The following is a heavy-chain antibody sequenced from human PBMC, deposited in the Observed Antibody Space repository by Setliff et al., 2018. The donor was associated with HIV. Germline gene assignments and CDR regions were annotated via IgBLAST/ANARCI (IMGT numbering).Heavy chain of an antibody. J-gene: IGHJ6*04. Sequence: ASVKVSCKVSGYTVTELSINWVRQAPGKGPEWMGGFDPEDNRIVYAQEFQGRVTITTDTSADTAYMELSSLRFEDTAVYYCARDGGPGSGWGDYSYYYSMDVWGKGTTVTVSS. V-gene: IGHV1-24*01. CDR2: FDPEDNRI. D-gene: IGHD6-19*01. CDR3: ARDGGPGSGWGDYSYYYSMDV. CDR1: GYTVTELS.